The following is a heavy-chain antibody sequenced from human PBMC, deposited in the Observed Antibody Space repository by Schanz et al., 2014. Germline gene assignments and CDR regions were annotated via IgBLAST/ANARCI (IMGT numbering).Heavy chain of an antibody. J-gene: IGHJ5*02. CDR2: ISGYYGNT. V-gene: IGHV1-18*01. CDR1: GYIFSSYA. Sequence: QLVQSGSEFRKPGASVKVSCKASGYIFSSYAIHWVRQAPGQGLEWMGWISGYYGNTDYAQKLQGRVTMTTDTSTSTAYMELRSLRSDDTAVYYCARDGNQPLDAWGQGTLVTVSS. D-gene: IGHD2-2*01. CDR3: ARDGNQPLDA.